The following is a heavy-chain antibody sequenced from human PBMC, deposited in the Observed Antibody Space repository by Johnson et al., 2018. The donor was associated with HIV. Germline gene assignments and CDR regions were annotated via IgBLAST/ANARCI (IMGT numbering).Heavy chain of an antibody. CDR3: ARFRSSNWFDAFDI. CDR2: IYSGGST. D-gene: IGHD6-13*01. J-gene: IGHJ3*02. CDR1: GFTVSSNY. V-gene: IGHV3-53*01. Sequence: VQLVESGGGLIQPGGSLRLSCAASGFTVSSNYMSWVRQAPGKGLEWVSVIYSGGSTYYADSVKGRFTISRDNSKNTLYLQMNSLRAEDTAVYYCARFRSSNWFDAFDIWGQGKMVTVSA.